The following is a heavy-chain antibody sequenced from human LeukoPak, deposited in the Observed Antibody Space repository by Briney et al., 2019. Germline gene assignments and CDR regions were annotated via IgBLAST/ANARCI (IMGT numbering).Heavy chain of an antibody. CDR3: ARRLDYGLYYYYYGMDV. Sequence: ASVKVSCKASGYTFTSYGISWVRQAPGQGLEWMGWISAYNGNTNYAQKFQGRVTMTRNTSISTAYMELSSLRSEDTAVYYCARRLDYGLYYYYYGMDVWGQGTTVTVSS. D-gene: IGHD4/OR15-4a*01. CDR1: GYTFTSYG. V-gene: IGHV1-18*01. CDR2: ISAYNGNT. J-gene: IGHJ6*02.